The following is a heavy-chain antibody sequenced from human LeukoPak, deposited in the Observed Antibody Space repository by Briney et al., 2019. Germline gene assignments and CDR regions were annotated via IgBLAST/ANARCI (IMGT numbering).Heavy chain of an antibody. V-gene: IGHV1-24*01. J-gene: IGHJ3*02. D-gene: IGHD1-26*01. CDR2: FDPEDGET. CDR3: ATIPASGSLFHGAFDI. CDR1: GYTLTELS. Sequence: GASVKVSCKVSGYTLTELSMHWVRQAPGKGLEWMGGFDPEDGETIYAQKFQGRVTMTEDTSTDTAYMELSSLRSEDTAVYYCATIPASGSLFHGAFDIWGQGTMVTVSS.